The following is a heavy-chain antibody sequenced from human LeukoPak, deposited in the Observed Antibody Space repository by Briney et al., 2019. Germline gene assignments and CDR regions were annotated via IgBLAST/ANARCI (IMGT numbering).Heavy chain of an antibody. D-gene: IGHD3-10*01. Sequence: GGSLRLSCAASGFTFTSYEVYWVRQAPGKGLEWVSYISSGGTTIKYADSVKGQFTISRDDAKKSLYLQMNSLRAEDTAIYYCGAGRQFVGAFDIWGQGTLVTVSS. CDR2: ISSGGTTI. J-gene: IGHJ3*02. CDR3: GAGRQFVGAFDI. V-gene: IGHV3-48*03. CDR1: GFTFTSYE.